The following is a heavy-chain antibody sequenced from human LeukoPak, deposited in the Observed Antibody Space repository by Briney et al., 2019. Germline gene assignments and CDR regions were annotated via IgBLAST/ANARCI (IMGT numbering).Heavy chain of an antibody. D-gene: IGHD3-10*01. Sequence: GGSLRLSCAAPGFTFSSYSMNWVRQAPGKGLEWVSYISSSSSTIYYADSMKGRFTISRDNAKNSLYLQMNSLRAEDTAVYYCARDNAGSGSYSVGDAFDIWGQGTMVTVSS. CDR1: GFTFSSYS. CDR2: ISSSSSTI. J-gene: IGHJ3*02. V-gene: IGHV3-48*04. CDR3: ARDNAGSGSYSVGDAFDI.